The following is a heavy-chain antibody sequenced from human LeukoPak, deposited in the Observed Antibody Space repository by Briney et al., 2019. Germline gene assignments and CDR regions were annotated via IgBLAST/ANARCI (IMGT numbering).Heavy chain of an antibody. CDR3: ARDPQYNVYYFHY. D-gene: IGHD1-1*01. V-gene: IGHV3-33*01. CDR2: IWYDGSGK. Sequence: GRSLRLSCAASGFTFSSYGMHWVRQAPGKGLGWVGIIWYDGSGKYYADSVKGRFTISRDNSKNTVYLQMNSLRGEDTAVYYCARDPQYNVYYFHYWGQGTLVTVSS. J-gene: IGHJ4*02. CDR1: GFTFSSYG.